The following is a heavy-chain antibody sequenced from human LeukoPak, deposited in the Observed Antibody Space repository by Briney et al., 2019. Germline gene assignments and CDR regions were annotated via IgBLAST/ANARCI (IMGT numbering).Heavy chain of an antibody. V-gene: IGHV1-18*01. D-gene: IGHD3-22*01. CDR1: GYTFTSYG. CDR3: ARDKGGYYDSSGYYSLG. J-gene: IGHJ4*02. CDR2: ISAYNGNT. Sequence: GASVKVSCKASGYTFTSYGISWVRQAPGQGLEWMGWISAYNGNTNYAQKLQGRVTMTTDTSTSTAYMELSSLRSEDTAVYYCARDKGGYYDSSGYYSLGWGQGTLVTVSS.